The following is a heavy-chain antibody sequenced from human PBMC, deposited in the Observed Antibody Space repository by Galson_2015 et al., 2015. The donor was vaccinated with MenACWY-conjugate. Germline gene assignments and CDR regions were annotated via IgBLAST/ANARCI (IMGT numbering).Heavy chain of an antibody. CDR3: ARISGLSVNCRGGNCVWGKTLFGS. CDR2: ISAYNGHT. Sequence: SVKVSCKASGLNFMSSRITWVRQAPGQGLEWMGWISAYNGHTKYAQNLQGRVTMTTETSTRTAYLELRSLTSDDTAIYYCARISGLSVNCRGGNCVWGKTLFGSLCQRTLVIVS. V-gene: IGHV1-18*01. J-gene: IGHJ4*02. CDR1: GLNFMSSR. D-gene: IGHD2-15*01.